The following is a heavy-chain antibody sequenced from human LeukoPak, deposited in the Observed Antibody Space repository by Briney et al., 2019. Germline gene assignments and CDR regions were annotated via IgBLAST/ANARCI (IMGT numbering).Heavy chain of an antibody. D-gene: IGHD1-20*01. CDR3: ARAPYNLNDLPIDY. Sequence: PGGSLRLSCAASGFTFSSYSMNWVRQAPGKGLEWVSSISSSSSYIYYADSVKARFTISRDNAKNSLYLQMNSLRAEDTAVYYCARAPYNLNDLPIDYWGQGTLVTVSS. J-gene: IGHJ4*02. CDR2: ISSSSSYI. V-gene: IGHV3-21*01. CDR1: GFTFSSYS.